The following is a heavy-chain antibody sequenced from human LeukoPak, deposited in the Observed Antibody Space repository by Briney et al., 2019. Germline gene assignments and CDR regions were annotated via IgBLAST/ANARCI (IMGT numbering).Heavy chain of an antibody. J-gene: IGHJ4*02. V-gene: IGHV3-21*01. Sequence: GGSLRLSCAASGFTFSSYVMSWVRQAPGKRPEWVSSISSSSSYIYYADSVKGRFTISRDNAKNSLYLQMNSLRAEDTALYYCARGASRADYWGQGTLVTVSS. CDR3: ARGASRADY. CDR1: GFTFSSYV. CDR2: ISSSSSYI.